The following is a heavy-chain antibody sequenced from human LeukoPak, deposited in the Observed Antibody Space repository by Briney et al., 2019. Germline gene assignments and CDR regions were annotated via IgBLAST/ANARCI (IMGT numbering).Heavy chain of an antibody. CDR3: ARCRISRPRYCSGGSCYIFNNWFDP. J-gene: IGHJ5*02. Sequence: GASVKVSCKASGYTFTGYYMHWVRQAPGQGLEWMGWINPNSGGTNYAQKFQGRVTMTRDTSISTAYMELSRLRSDDTAVYYCARCRISRPRYCSGGSCYIFNNWFDPWGQGTLVTVSS. D-gene: IGHD2-15*01. CDR1: GYTFTGYY. V-gene: IGHV1-2*02. CDR2: INPNSGGT.